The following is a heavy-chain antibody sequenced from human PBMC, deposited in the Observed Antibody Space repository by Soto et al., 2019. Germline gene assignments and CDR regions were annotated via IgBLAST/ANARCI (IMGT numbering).Heavy chain of an antibody. V-gene: IGHV3-13*01. J-gene: IGHJ5*02. D-gene: IGHD3-16*01. Sequence: EVQLVESGGGLVQPGGSLRLSCAASGFTFSASDMHWVRQATGKGLEWVAAIGTLHDTFYPDSVKGRFTISRDNAKNSWYLQMNSRRADDTAVYYCARQASYWHGGGGWLDPWGQGALVTVSS. CDR2: IGTLHDT. CDR1: GFTFSASD. CDR3: ARQASYWHGGGGWLDP.